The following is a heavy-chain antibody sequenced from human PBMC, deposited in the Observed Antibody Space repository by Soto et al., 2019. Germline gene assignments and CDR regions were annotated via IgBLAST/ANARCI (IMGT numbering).Heavy chain of an antibody. D-gene: IGHD2-8*02. CDR2: IRANNAGGTT. CDR1: GFIFSDAW. J-gene: IGHJ4*02. Sequence: DVQLVESGGGLVKPGGSLRLSCAASGFIFSDAWMSWVRQAPGKGLEWVGRIRANNAGGTTDYTAPVKGRFSVSRDDSKKTVYLQMNSLKPEDTAVYYCTADDAIHLWSPADHWGQGTLVTVSS. V-gene: IGHV3-15*01. CDR3: TADDAIHLWSPADH.